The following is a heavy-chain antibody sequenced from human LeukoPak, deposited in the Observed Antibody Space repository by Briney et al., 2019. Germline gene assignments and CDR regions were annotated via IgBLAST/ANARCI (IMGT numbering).Heavy chain of an antibody. CDR2: INPNSGGT. V-gene: IGHV1-2*02. J-gene: IGHJ3*02. D-gene: IGHD3-9*01. CDR3: AREWVYDILTRTASGTANAFDI. CDR1: GYTFTGYY. Sequence: ASVKVSCKASGYTFTGYYMHWVRQAPGQGLEWMGWINPNSGGTNYAQKFQGRVTMTRDTSISTAYMELSRPRSDDTAVYYCAREWVYDILTRTASGTANAFDIWGQGTMVTVSS.